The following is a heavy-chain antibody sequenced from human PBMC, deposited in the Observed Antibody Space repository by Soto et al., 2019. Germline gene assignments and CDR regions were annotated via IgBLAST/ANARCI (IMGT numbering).Heavy chain of an antibody. CDR1: GGSFSGYY. J-gene: IGHJ5*02. CDR3: AGNTNWFDP. V-gene: IGHV4-34*01. CDR2: INHSGST. Sequence: PSETLSLTCAVYGGSFSGYYWSWIRQPPEKGLEWIGEINHSGSTNYNPSLKSRVTISVDTSKNQFSLKLSSVTAADTAVYYCAGNTNWFDPWGQGTLVTVSS.